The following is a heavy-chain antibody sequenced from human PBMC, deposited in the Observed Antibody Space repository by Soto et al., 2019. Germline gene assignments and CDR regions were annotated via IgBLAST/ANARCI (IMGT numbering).Heavy chain of an antibody. D-gene: IGHD2-15*01. CDR3: ARIPYCSGGSCYFNYYYYYMDV. CDR1: GGSFSGYY. V-gene: IGHV4-34*01. CDR2: INHSGST. Sequence: SETLSLTCAVYGGSFSGYYWSWIRQPPGKGLEWIGEINHSGSTNYNPSLKSRVTISVDTSKNQFSLKLGSVTAADTAVYYCARIPYCSGGSCYFNYYYYYMDVWGKGTTVTVSS. J-gene: IGHJ6*03.